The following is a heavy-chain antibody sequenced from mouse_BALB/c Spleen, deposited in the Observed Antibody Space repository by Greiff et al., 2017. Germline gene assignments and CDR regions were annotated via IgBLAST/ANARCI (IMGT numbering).Heavy chain of an antibody. V-gene: IGHV1S127*01. CDR2: IDPSDSYT. J-gene: IGHJ2*01. D-gene: IGHD2-10*02. CDR3: TKGYGNYPYYFDY. CDR1: GYTFTSYW. Sequence: VQLQQPGAELVKPGASVKMSCKASGYTFTSYWMHWVKQRPGQGLEWIGVIDPSDSYTSYNQKFKGKATLTVDTSSSTAYMQLSSLTSEDSAVYYCTKGYGNYPYYFDYWGQGTTLTVSS.